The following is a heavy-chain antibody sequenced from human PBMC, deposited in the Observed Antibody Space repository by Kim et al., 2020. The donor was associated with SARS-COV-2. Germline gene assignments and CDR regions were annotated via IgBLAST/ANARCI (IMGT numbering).Heavy chain of an antibody. Sequence: RYSPSFQGQVTISADKSISTAYLQWSSLKASDTAMYYCARLRDGYNPFDYWGQGTLVTVSS. CDR3: ARLRDGYNPFDY. J-gene: IGHJ4*02. V-gene: IGHV5-51*01. D-gene: IGHD5-12*01.